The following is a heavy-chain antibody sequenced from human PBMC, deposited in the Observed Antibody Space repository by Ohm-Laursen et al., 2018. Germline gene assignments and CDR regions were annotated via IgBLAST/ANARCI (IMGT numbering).Heavy chain of an antibody. CDR3: ARVPPYGDYAKFDY. Sequence: TQTLTLTCTFSGLSLSTSGMRVSWIRQPPGKALEWLARIDWDDDKYYSTSLKTRLTISKDTSKNQVVLTMTNMDPVDTATYYCARVPPYGDYAKFDYWGQGTLVTVSS. J-gene: IGHJ4*02. CDR2: IDWDDDK. CDR1: GLSLSTSGMR. D-gene: IGHD4-17*01. V-gene: IGHV2-70*04.